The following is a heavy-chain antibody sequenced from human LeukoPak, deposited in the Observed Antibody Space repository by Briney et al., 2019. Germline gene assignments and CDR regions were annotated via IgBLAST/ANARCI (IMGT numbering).Heavy chain of an antibody. CDR2: IGYTGDT. CDR3: ARFWFGEFASNWFDP. Sequence: SETLSLTCTVSGGSISSGAYYWSWVRQHPGKGLDWVGYIGYTGDTYYNPSLRSRVTISVDTSKTQFSLRLSSVTAADTAVYYCARFWFGEFASNWFDPWGQGTLVTVSS. V-gene: IGHV4-31*03. D-gene: IGHD3-10*01. CDR1: GGSISSGAYY. J-gene: IGHJ5*02.